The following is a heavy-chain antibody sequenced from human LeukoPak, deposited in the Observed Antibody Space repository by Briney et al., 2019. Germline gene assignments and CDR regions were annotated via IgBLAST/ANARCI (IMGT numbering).Heavy chain of an antibody. CDR3: AKDGDTHYYDSSGYWLDY. Sequence: GGSLRLSCAASGFTFSSYGMHWVRQAPGKGLEWVAVISYDGSNKYYADSVKGRFTISRDNSKNTLYLQMNSLRAEDTAVYYCAKDGDTHYYDSSGYWLDYWGQGTLVTVSS. J-gene: IGHJ4*02. V-gene: IGHV3-30*18. CDR1: GFTFSSYG. D-gene: IGHD3-22*01. CDR2: ISYDGSNK.